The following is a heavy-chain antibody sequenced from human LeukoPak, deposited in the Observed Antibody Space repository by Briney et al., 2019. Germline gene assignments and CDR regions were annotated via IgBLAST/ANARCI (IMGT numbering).Heavy chain of an antibody. J-gene: IGHJ4*02. CDR3: AREDILTGFDY. V-gene: IGHV3-53*01. CDR2: IYSGGST. CDR1: GFTVSSNY. Sequence: GGSLRLSCAASGFTVSSNYMSWVRQAPGKGLEWFSVIYSGGSTYYADSVKGRLTISRDNSKNTLYLQMNSLRAEDTAVYYCAREDILTGFDYWGQGTLVTVS. D-gene: IGHD3-9*01.